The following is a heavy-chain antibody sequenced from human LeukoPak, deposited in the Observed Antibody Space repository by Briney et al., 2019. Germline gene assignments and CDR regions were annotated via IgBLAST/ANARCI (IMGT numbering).Heavy chain of an antibody. J-gene: IGHJ3*02. CDR3: ARLRGSSWRNDAFDI. V-gene: IGHV1-2*02. CDR2: INPNSGGT. Sequence: ASVKVSCKASGYTFTGYYMLWVRQAPGQGRVGRGWINPNSGGTNYAQKFQGRVTMTRDTSISTAYMGLSRLRSDDTAVYYCARLRGSSWRNDAFDIWGQGTMVTVSS. CDR1: GYTFTGYY. D-gene: IGHD6-13*01.